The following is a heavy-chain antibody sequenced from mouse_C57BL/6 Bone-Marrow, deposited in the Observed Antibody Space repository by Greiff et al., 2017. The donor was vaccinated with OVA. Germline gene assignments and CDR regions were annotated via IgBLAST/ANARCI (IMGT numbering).Heavy chain of an antibody. CDR3: AREVLRAWFAY. J-gene: IGHJ3*01. CDR2: ISYSGST. V-gene: IGHV3-1*01. D-gene: IGHD1-1*01. Sequence: EVKLQESGPGMVKPSQSLSLTCTVTGYSITSGYDWHWIRHFPGNKLEWMGYISYSGSTNYNPSLKSRISITHDTSKNHFFLKLNSVTTEDTATYYCAREVLRAWFAYWGQGTLVTVSA. CDR1: GYSITSGYD.